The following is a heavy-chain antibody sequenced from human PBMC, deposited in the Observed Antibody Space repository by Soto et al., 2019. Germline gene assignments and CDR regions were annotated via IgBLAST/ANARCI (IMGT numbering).Heavy chain of an antibody. D-gene: IGHD3-22*01. Sequence: GGSLRHPCSASGFTFSSYGIHWVRHVPGKGRAWVSIIWYDGSSKYYADSVKGRFTISRDNSKNTLYLQMNSLRAEDTAVYYCASGGYYDSSGYLPGYLYYYGMDVWGQGTTVTVSS. CDR3: ASGGYYDSSGYLPGYLYYYGMDV. CDR1: GFTFSSYG. CDR2: IWYDGSSK. V-gene: IGHV3-33*01. J-gene: IGHJ6*02.